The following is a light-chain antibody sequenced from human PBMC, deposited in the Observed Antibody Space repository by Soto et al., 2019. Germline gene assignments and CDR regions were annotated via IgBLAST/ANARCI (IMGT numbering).Light chain of an antibody. J-gene: IGLJ2*01. CDR2: GNS. Sequence: QAVVTKPPSVSGAPGQRVTISCTGSSFNIGAGYDVHWYQQLPGTAPKVFIYGNSNRPSGVPDRFSGSKSGTSASLAITGLQAEDEADYYCQSYDTSLSGSVFGGGTKLTVL. CDR1: SFNIGAGYD. CDR3: QSYDTSLSGSV. V-gene: IGLV1-40*01.